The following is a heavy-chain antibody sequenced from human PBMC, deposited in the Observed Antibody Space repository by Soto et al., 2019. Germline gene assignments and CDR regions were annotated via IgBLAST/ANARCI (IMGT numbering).Heavy chain of an antibody. CDR2: VYHTGNT. Sequence: QVQLQESGPGLVKPSETLSLTCTVSGVSITPYYWPWIRHPPGKGLEWIGYVYHTGNTYYNPSLKSRVTISLDTSKNQVSLRLKSVTAADTAVYYCAREQYNWKLWGQGTLVTVSS. CDR3: AREQYNWKL. D-gene: IGHD1-20*01. J-gene: IGHJ4*02. CDR1: GVSITPYY. V-gene: IGHV4-59*01.